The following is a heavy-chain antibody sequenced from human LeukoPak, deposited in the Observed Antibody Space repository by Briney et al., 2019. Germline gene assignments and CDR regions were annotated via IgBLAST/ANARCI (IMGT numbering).Heavy chain of an antibody. J-gene: IGHJ4*02. CDR2: ISHDGGSK. V-gene: IGHV3-30*18. CDR3: AKSEELLLGHFDY. CDR1: GFTFRSYG. Sequence: GGSLRLSCKASGFTFRSYGMHWVRQAPGKGLEWVTSISHDGGSKYSADSVKGRFTISRDNSKNTLSLQMNSLRAEDTAVYYCAKSEELLLGHFDYWGQGTLVTVSS. D-gene: IGHD1-26*01.